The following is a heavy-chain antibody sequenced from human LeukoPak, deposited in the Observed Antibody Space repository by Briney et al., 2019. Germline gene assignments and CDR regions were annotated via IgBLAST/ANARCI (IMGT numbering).Heavy chain of an antibody. V-gene: IGHV3-30-3*01. D-gene: IGHD2-21*01. CDR1: GFTFSSYA. CDR2: ISYDGSNK. J-gene: IGHJ4*02. Sequence: GGSLRLSCAASGFTFSSYAMHWVRQAPGKGLEWVAVISYDGSNKYYADSVKGRFTISRDNSKNTLYLQMNSLRAEDTAVYYCARDAHSPGYWGQGTLVTVSS. CDR3: ARDAHSPGY.